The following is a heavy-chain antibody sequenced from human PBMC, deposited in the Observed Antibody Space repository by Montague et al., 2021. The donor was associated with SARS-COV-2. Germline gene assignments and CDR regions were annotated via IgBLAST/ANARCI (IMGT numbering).Heavy chain of an antibody. V-gene: IGHV1-24*01. D-gene: IGHD3-10*01. CDR1: GYTLIELP. Sequence: SVKVSCKVSGYTLIELPMHWVRQAPGKGLEWMGGFDPEDGETIYAQKFQGRVSMTEDTSTDTAYMELSSLRSEDTAVYYCATGSAMARGGWFDPWGQGTLVTVSS. CDR3: ATGSAMARGGWFDP. J-gene: IGHJ5*02. CDR2: FDPEDGET.